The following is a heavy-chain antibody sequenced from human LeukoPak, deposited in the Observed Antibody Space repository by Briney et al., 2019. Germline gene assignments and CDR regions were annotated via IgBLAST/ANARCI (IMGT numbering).Heavy chain of an antibody. J-gene: IGHJ4*02. CDR2: IYYSGDT. CDR3: ARAYSSSSWVFHGY. Sequence: PSETLSLTCTVSGGSISSSAYYWGWIRHPPGKELDWFGNIYYSGDTYYNPSLKSRVTIYVATSENQFSLRLTSVTAADTAVYYCARAYSSSSWVFHGYWGQGTLVTVSS. D-gene: IGHD6-6*01. CDR1: GGSISSSAYY. V-gene: IGHV4-39*01.